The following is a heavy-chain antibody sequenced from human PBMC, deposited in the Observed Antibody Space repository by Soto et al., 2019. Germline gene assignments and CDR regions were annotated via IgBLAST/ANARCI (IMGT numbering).Heavy chain of an antibody. Sequence: PGGSLRLSCAASGFTFSSYWMHWVRQAPGKGLVWVSRINSDGSSTSYADSVKGRFTISRDNAKNTLYLQMNSLRAEDTAVYYCARGITIFGVANWFDPWGQGTLVTV. CDR1: GFTFSSYW. V-gene: IGHV3-74*01. D-gene: IGHD3-3*01. CDR3: ARGITIFGVANWFDP. CDR2: INSDGSST. J-gene: IGHJ5*02.